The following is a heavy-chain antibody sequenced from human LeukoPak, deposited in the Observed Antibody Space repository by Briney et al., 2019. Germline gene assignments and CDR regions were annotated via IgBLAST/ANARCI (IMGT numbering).Heavy chain of an antibody. V-gene: IGHV3-74*01. Sequence: GGSLRLSCAASGFTFSSYWMHWVRQAPGKGLVWVSRINSDGSSTSYADSVKGRFTISRDNAKNTLYLQMNSLRAEDTAVYYCARDHWDYYDSSLFDYWGQGTLVTVSS. D-gene: IGHD3-22*01. CDR1: GFTFSSYW. CDR2: INSDGSST. CDR3: ARDHWDYYDSSLFDY. J-gene: IGHJ4*02.